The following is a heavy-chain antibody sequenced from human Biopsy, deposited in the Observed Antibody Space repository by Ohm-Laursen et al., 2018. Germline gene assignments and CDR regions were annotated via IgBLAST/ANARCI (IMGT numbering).Heavy chain of an antibody. CDR1: GGSFSGYD. J-gene: IGHJ3*01. D-gene: IGHD4/OR15-4a*01. Sequence: SETLSLTCAVDGGSFSGYDWTWIRQPPGKGLEWVGEFSHTGTTIYNPSLKSRLTISVDKSKNHFSLRRTSVTAADTATYFCARGPYGDNAGAFDVWGQGTVVTVSS. CDR2: FSHTGTT. CDR3: ARGPYGDNAGAFDV. V-gene: IGHV4-34*01.